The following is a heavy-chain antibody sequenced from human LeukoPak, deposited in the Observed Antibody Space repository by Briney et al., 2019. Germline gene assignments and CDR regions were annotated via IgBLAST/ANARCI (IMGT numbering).Heavy chain of an antibody. CDR3: GRRIAGPDFFDY. V-gene: IGHV2-70*11. Sequence: SGPTLVKPTQTLTLTCTFSGFSLTTNKMCVSRIRQPPGKALEWLTRIDWDDDKYYSTSLKTRLTISKDTSKNQVVLTMTNVHQVDTATYYCGRRIAGPDFFDYWGQGTLITVSS. J-gene: IGHJ4*02. CDR1: GFSLTTNKMC. D-gene: IGHD2-21*01. CDR2: IDWDDDK.